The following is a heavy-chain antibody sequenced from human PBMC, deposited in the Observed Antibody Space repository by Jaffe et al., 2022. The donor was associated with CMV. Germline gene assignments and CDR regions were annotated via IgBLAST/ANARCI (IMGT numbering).Heavy chain of an antibody. J-gene: IGHJ6*03. CDR1: GGSISSSSYY. V-gene: IGHV4-39*01. Sequence: QLQLQESGPGLVKPSETLSLTCTVSGGSISSSSYYWGWIRQPPGKGLEWIGSIYYSGSTYYNPSLKSRVTISVDTSKNQFSLKLSSVTAADTAVYYCARHTPPGRFYYYYYMDVWGKGTTVTVSS. CDR3: ARHTPPGRFYYYYYMDV. CDR2: IYYSGST.